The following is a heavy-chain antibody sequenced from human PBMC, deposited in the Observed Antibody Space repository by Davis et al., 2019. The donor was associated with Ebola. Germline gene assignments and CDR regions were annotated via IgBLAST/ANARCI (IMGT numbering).Heavy chain of an antibody. J-gene: IGHJ3*02. CDR2: IRSKANSYAT. D-gene: IGHD3-10*01. V-gene: IGHV3-73*01. CDR1: GFTFSGSA. Sequence: PAGSLRLSCAASGFTFSGSAMHWVRQPSGKGLEWVGRIRSKANSYATAYAASVKARFTISRDDSKNRAYLQMNNLKTEDTAVYYCTRRFGREDAFDIWGQGTMVTVSS. CDR3: TRRFGREDAFDI.